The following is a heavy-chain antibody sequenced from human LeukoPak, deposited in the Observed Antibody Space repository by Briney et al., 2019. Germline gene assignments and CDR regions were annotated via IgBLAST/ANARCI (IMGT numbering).Heavy chain of an antibody. Sequence: ASVKVSCKAFGYTFTGYYMHWVRQAPGQGLEWMGWINPNSGGTNYAQKFQGRVTMTRDTSISTAYMELSRLRSDDTAVYYCARESVSSVRGVIPFYFDYWGQGTLVTVSS. D-gene: IGHD3-10*01. CDR3: ARESVSSVRGVIPFYFDY. CDR2: INPNSGGT. CDR1: GYTFTGYY. V-gene: IGHV1-2*02. J-gene: IGHJ4*02.